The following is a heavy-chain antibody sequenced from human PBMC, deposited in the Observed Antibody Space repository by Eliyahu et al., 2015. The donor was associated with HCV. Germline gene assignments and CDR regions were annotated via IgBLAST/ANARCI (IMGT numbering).Heavy chain of an antibody. D-gene: IGHD6-13*01. CDR1: GGSISSSSYY. Sequence: QLQLQESGPGLVKPSETLSLTCTVSGGSISSSSYYWGWIRQPPGKGLEWIGSIYYSGSTYYNPSLKSRVTISVDTSKNQFSLKLSSVTAADTAVYYCARRARGRQQLDDAFDIWGQGTMVTVSS. CDR3: ARRARGRQQLDDAFDI. V-gene: IGHV4-39*01. J-gene: IGHJ3*02. CDR2: IYYSGST.